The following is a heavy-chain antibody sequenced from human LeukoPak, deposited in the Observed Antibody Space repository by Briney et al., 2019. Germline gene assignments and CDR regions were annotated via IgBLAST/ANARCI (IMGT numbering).Heavy chain of an antibody. J-gene: IGHJ4*02. V-gene: IGHV4-4*02. D-gene: IGHD6-19*01. CDR2: IYQSGIT. CDR1: GDSISSGNY. CDR3: ARDPRPRGGWFYFDY. Sequence: SETLSLTCDVSGDSISSGNYWNWVRQPPGKGLEWIGDIYQSGITNYNPSLKSRVTMSVDKSKNEFSLKLDSVTAADTAVYYCARDPRPRGGWFYFDYWGQGILVTVSS.